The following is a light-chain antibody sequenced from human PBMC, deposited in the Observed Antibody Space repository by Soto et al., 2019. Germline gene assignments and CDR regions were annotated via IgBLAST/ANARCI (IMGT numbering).Light chain of an antibody. CDR3: QQYYSTPYT. CDR1: QSGLYSSNNKTY. CDR2: WAS. V-gene: IGKV4-1*01. J-gene: IGKJ2*01. Sequence: DIVMTQSPDSLAVSLGERATINCKSSQSGLYSSNNKTYLAWYQQKPGQPPKLLIYWASTRESGVPDRVSGSGSGTDFTLTISSLQDEVVAVYYCQQYYSTPYTFGQGTQLEIK.